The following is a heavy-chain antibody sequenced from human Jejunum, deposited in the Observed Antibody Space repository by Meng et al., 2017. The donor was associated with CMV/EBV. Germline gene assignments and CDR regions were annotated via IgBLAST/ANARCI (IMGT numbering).Heavy chain of an antibody. J-gene: IGHJ5*02. Sequence: DSISSDIYYWDWIRQPPGKGLEWIGNIHYTGRTFYSPSLRGRLTISVDTSSNQFSLKLSSVTAADTAVYYCARHMSEPESDPSDPWGQGILVTVSS. D-gene: IGHD1-26*01. V-gene: IGHV4-39*01. CDR2: IHYTGRT. CDR1: DSISSDIYY. CDR3: ARHMSEPESDPSDP.